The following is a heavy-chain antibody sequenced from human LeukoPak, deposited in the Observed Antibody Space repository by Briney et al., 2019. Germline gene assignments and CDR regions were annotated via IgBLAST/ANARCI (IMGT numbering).Heavy chain of an antibody. CDR3: ARDDGDGYMYYFDY. J-gene: IGHJ4*02. CDR1: GFTFSIYE. CDR2: ISSIGTTI. V-gene: IGHV3-48*03. D-gene: IGHD5-24*01. Sequence: GGSLRLSCAASGFTFSIYEMNWVRQAPGKGLEWVSYISSIGTTIYYADSVKGRFTISRDNAKNSLYLQMNSLRAEDTALYYCARDDGDGYMYYFDYWGQGTLVTVSS.